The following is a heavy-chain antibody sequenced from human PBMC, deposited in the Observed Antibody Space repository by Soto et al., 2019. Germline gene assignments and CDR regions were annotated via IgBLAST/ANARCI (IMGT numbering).Heavy chain of an antibody. V-gene: IGHV3-21*01. J-gene: IGHJ6*02. CDR2: ISSSSSYI. Sequence: GGSLRLSCAASGFTFSSYSMNWVRQAPGKGLEWVSSISSSSSYIYYADSVKGRFTISRDNAKNSLYLQMNSLRAEDTAVYYCASYGATLYYYYGTDVWGQGTTVTVSS. CDR3: ASYGATLYYYYGTDV. CDR1: GFTFSSYS. D-gene: IGHD4-17*01.